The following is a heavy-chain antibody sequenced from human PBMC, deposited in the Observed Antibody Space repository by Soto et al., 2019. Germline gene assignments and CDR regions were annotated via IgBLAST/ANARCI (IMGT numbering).Heavy chain of an antibody. CDR2: INSDGSSI. CDR1: GFTFSSYW. D-gene: IGHD3-9*01. Sequence: GGSLRLSCAASGFTFSSYWMHWVRQAPGKGLVWVSRINSDGSSINYADSVEGRFTISRDNAKNTLYLQMNSLRAEDTAMYYCARENRDALTGFYQFDYWGQGTLVTVSS. V-gene: IGHV3-74*01. CDR3: ARENRDALTGFYQFDY. J-gene: IGHJ4*02.